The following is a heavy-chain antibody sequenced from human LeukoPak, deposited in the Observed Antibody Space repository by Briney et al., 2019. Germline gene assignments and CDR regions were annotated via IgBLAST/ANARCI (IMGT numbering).Heavy chain of an antibody. D-gene: IGHD3-10*01. V-gene: IGHV3-23*01. CDR2: ISGSGGST. J-gene: IGHJ4*02. CDR1: GFTFSSYA. CDR3: AKGTILWFGELCFFDY. Sequence: PGGSLRPSCAASGFTFSSYAMSWVRQAPGKGLEWVSAISGSGGSTYYADSVKGRFTISRDNSKNTLYLQMNSLRAEDTAVYYCAKGTILWFGELCFFDYWGQGTLVTVSS.